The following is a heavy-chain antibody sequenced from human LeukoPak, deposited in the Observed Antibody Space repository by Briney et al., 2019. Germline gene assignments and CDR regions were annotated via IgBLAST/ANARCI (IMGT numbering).Heavy chain of an antibody. CDR2: IHTSGST. Sequence: SETLSVNCAVSGDSITAYYLTWIRQAAGRGLEWIGRIHTSGSTNYNPSLRGRLYMSLDTSKNQFSLRLSSVTAADTAVYYCATTAPSSGWSHASWGQASLVIVSS. V-gene: IGHV4-4*07. J-gene: IGHJ5*02. D-gene: IGHD6-19*01. CDR3: ATTAPSSGWSHAS. CDR1: GDSITAYY.